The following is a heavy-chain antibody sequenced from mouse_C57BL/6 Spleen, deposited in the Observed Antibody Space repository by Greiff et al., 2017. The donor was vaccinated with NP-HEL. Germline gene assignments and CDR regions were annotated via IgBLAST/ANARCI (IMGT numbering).Heavy chain of an antibody. CDR2: IDPEDGDT. J-gene: IGHJ3*01. CDR1: GFNIKDYY. Sequence: DVQLQESGAELVRPGASVKLSCTASGFNIKDYYMHWVKQRPEQGLEWIGRIDPEDGDTEYAPKFQGKATMTADTSSSTAYLQLSSLTSEDTAVYYCTKERAWFAYWGQGTLVTVSA. CDR3: TKERAWFAY. V-gene: IGHV14-1*01.